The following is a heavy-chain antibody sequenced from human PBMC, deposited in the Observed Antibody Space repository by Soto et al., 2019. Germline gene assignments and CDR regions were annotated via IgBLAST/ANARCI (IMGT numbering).Heavy chain of an antibody. Sequence: EVQLVESGGDLVQPGGSLRLSCAVSGFTFSSYWMSWVRQAPGKGLEWVANIKQDGSEKYYVDSVKGRFTISRDNAKNSLYLQMNSLRVEDTAVYYCARDESYDILTGYYTPQRFDYWGQGSLVTVSS. CDR3: ARDESYDILTGYYTPQRFDY. CDR2: IKQDGSEK. V-gene: IGHV3-7*01. D-gene: IGHD3-9*01. J-gene: IGHJ4*02. CDR1: GFTFSSYW.